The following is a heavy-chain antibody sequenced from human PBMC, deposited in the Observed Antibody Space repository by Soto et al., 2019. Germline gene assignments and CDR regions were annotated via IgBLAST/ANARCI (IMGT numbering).Heavy chain of an antibody. D-gene: IGHD3-9*01. CDR2: IYWDDDK. V-gene: IGHV2-5*02. CDR3: XXSLPGRVIDY. CDR1: GFSLITSGVG. Sequence: QITLKESGPTLVKPTQTLTLTCTFSGFSLITSGVGVGWIRQPPGKALECLALIYWDDDKRYSPSLTNRLTITKDTSKNQVVLTMTNLDPVDTATYYCXXSLPGRVIDYWGQGTLVTVSS. J-gene: IGHJ4*02.